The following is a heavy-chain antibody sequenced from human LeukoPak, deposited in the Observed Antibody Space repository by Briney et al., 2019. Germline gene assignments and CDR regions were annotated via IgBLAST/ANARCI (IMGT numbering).Heavy chain of an antibody. Sequence: SETLSLTCTVSGGSISSYYWSWIRQPPGKGLEWIGYIYYSGSTNYNPSLKSRVTISVDTSKNQFSLKLSSVTAADTAVYYCARTAWGLYFDYWGQGTLDTVSS. CDR1: GGSISSYY. CDR2: IYYSGST. D-gene: IGHD7-27*01. CDR3: ARTAWGLYFDY. V-gene: IGHV4-59*01. J-gene: IGHJ4*02.